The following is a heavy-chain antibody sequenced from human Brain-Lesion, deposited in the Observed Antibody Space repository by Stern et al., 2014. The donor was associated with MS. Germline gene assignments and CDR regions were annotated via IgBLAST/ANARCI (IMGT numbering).Heavy chain of an antibody. D-gene: IGHD1-1*01. CDR1: GFTYTDYW. V-gene: IGHV3-30*18. CDR3: AKHLAERPFDY. J-gene: IGHJ4*02. CDR2: ISNDGNHK. Sequence: VQLVESGGGLVQPGGSLRLSCAASGFTYTDYWMRWVPQAPGKGTVWVAVISNDGNHKYYAGSVKDRFTISRDNSKNTLYLQMNSLRVEDTAVYYCAKHLAERPFDYWGQGTLVTVSS.